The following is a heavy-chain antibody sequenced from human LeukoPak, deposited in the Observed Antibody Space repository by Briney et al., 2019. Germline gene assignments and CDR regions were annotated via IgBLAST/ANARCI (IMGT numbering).Heavy chain of an antibody. V-gene: IGHV4-4*07. Sequence: SETLSLTCTVSGGPISSYYWSWIRQPAGKGLEWIGRIYTSGSTSYNPSLKSRVTMSVDTSKNHFSLNLKLSSVTAADTAVYYCARDSTWGSGSYSLVYWGQGTLVTVSS. CDR1: GGPISSYY. CDR3: ARDSTWGSGSYSLVY. J-gene: IGHJ4*02. CDR2: IYTSGST. D-gene: IGHD3-10*01.